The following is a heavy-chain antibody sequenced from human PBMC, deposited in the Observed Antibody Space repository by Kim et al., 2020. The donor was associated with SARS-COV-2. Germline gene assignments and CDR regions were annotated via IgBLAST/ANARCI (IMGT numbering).Heavy chain of an antibody. Sequence: SETLSLTCAVYGGSFSGYYWSWIRQPPGQGLEWIGEINHSGSTNYTPSLKSRVTISVDTSKNQFSLKLSSVTAADTAVYYCASGVDTAMVSDYWGQGTLVTVSS. CDR3: ASGVDTAMVSDY. CDR1: GGSFSGYY. CDR2: INHSGST. J-gene: IGHJ4*02. D-gene: IGHD5-18*01. V-gene: IGHV4-34*01.